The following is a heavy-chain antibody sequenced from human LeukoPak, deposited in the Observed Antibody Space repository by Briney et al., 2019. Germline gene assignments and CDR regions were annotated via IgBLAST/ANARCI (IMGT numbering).Heavy chain of an antibody. CDR2: IYHSGTT. Sequence: SETLSLTCAVSSYSISSISYWGWIRQPPGKGLEWIGTIYHSGTTYYNPSLKSRLTISVDTPKNQFSLRLSSVTAADTAVYYCARVKAKLVRGYSGQDIDYWGQGALVTVSS. V-gene: IGHV4-38-2*01. J-gene: IGHJ4*02. CDR1: SYSISSISY. CDR3: ARVKAKLVRGYSGQDIDY. D-gene: IGHD5-12*01.